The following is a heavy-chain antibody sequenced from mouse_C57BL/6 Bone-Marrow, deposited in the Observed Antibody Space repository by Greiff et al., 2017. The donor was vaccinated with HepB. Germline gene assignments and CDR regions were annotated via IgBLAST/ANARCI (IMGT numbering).Heavy chain of an antibody. CDR1: GYAFTNYL. CDR3: ARDVRGWFAY. J-gene: IGHJ3*01. V-gene: IGHV1-54*01. Sequence: QVQLKESGAELVRPGTSVKVSCKASGYAFTNYLIEWVKQRPGQGLEWIGVINPGSGGTNYNEKFKGKATLTADKSSSTAYMQLSSLTSEGSAVYFCARDVRGWFAYWGQGTLVTVSA. D-gene: IGHD2-14*01. CDR2: INPGSGGT.